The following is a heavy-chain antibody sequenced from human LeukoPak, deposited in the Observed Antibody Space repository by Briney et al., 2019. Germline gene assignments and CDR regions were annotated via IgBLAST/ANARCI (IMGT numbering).Heavy chain of an antibody. Sequence: PGGSLRLSCAASGFTFSSYSMNWVRLAPGKGLEWVSSISTSSSNMYYADSVKGRFTISRDNAKNSLYLQMNSLRAEDTAVYYCARDVASKNDYGDYFNYWGQGTLVTVSS. CDR2: ISTSSSNM. J-gene: IGHJ4*02. CDR3: ARDVASKNDYGDYFNY. D-gene: IGHD4-17*01. CDR1: GFTFSSYS. V-gene: IGHV3-21*01.